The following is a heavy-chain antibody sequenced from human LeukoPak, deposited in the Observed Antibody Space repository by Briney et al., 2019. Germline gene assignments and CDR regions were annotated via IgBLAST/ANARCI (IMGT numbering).Heavy chain of an antibody. CDR1: GYTFTSYG. CDR3: ARDMAAMVTGDWFDP. J-gene: IGHJ5*02. Sequence: GASVKVSRRASGYTFTSYGIGWVRQAPGQGLEWMGWISAYNGNTNYAQKLQGRVTMTTDTSTSTAYMELRSLRSDDTAVYYCARDMAAMVTGDWFDPWGQGTLVTVSS. CDR2: ISAYNGNT. D-gene: IGHD5-18*01. V-gene: IGHV1-18*01.